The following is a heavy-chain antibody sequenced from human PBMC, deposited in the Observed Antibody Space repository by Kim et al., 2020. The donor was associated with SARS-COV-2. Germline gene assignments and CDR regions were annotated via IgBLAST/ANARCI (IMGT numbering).Heavy chain of an antibody. CDR1: GFSFNKYA. J-gene: IGHJ4*02. CDR2: VSYDEKTK. D-gene: IGHD2-2*01. Sequence: GGSLRLSCAASGFSFNKYAIHWVRQAPGKGLQWVAVVSYDEKTKYYTASVKGRFTVSRDNSKSTVYLQLDSLTSDDTAVYHCARALDTFNAYTSSWIFASWDEGTLVLVSP. CDR3: ARALDTFNAYTSSWIFAS. V-gene: IGHV3-30*04.